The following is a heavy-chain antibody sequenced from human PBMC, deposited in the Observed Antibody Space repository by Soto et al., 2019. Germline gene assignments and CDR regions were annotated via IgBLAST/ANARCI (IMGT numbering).Heavy chain of an antibody. V-gene: IGHV3-33*01. CDR1: GFTFSNYG. CDR2: IWYDGTNK. D-gene: IGHD2-15*01. Sequence: QVQLVESGGGVVQPGGSLRLSCAASGFTFSNYGMHWVRQAPGKGLESVAVIWYDGTNKYYADSVKGRFTISRDNSTNTMYLQVNSLRAEDTAVYYCARDYSRYYGMDVWGQGTTVTVSS. J-gene: IGHJ6*02. CDR3: ARDYSRYYGMDV.